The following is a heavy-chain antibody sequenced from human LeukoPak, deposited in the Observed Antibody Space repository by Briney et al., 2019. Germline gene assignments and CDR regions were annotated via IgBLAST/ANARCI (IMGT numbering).Heavy chain of an antibody. Sequence: GGSPRLSCAASGFTFSSYGMHWVRQAPGKGLEWVAVIWYDGSNKYYADSVKGRFTISRDNSKNTLYLQMNSLRAEDTAVYYCARAMQWPRPDAFDIWGQGTMVTVSS. CDR1: GFTFSSYG. V-gene: IGHV3-33*01. CDR3: ARAMQWPRPDAFDI. J-gene: IGHJ3*02. D-gene: IGHD6-19*01. CDR2: IWYDGSNK.